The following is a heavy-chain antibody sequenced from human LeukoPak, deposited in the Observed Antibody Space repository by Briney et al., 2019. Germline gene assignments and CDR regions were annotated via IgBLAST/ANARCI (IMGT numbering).Heavy chain of an antibody. V-gene: IGHV4-59*01. CDR2: IYYSGST. CDR3: ARRISLIAVAGNIWFDP. Sequence: ASETLSLTCTVSGGSMSSYYWSWIRQPPGKGLEWIGYIYYSGSTNYNPSLKSRVTISVDTSKNQFSLKLTSVTAADTAVYYCARRISLIAVAGNIWFDPWGQGTLVTVSS. CDR1: GGSMSSYY. D-gene: IGHD6-13*01. J-gene: IGHJ5*02.